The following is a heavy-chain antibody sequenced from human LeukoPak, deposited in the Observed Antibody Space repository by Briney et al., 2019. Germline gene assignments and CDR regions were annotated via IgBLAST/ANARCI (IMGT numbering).Heavy chain of an antibody. CDR3: ARVDPSYYDILTGYGDY. D-gene: IGHD3-9*01. Sequence: GGSLRLSCAASGFTFSDYSINWVRQAPGKGLEWVSSISSSTTYIYYADSVKGRFTSSRDNAKNSLYLQMNSLRAGDTAVYYCARVDPSYYDILTGYGDYWGQGTLVTVSS. J-gene: IGHJ4*02. CDR1: GFTFSDYS. CDR2: ISSSTTYI. V-gene: IGHV3-21*01.